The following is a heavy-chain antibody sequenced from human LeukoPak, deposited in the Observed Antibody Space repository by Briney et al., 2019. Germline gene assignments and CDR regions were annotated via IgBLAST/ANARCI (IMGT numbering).Heavy chain of an antibody. V-gene: IGHV4-34*01. D-gene: IGHD4-11*01. Sequence: SETLSLTCAVYGGSLNGYYWTWIRQPPGKGLEWIGEINYSGSTIYTPSLESRVTISIDTSENQVSLKVTSVTAADSGVYYCARAPLYYSNPSTYYYYMDVWGKGTTVTVSS. CDR3: ARAPLYYSNPSTYYYYMDV. J-gene: IGHJ6*03. CDR1: GGSLNGYY. CDR2: INYSGST.